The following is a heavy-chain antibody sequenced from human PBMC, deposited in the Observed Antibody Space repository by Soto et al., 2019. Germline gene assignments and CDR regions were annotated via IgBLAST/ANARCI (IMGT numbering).Heavy chain of an antibody. J-gene: IGHJ4*02. D-gene: IGHD2-15*01. Sequence: QVQLVQSGAEVKKPGASVKVSCKASGYTFTSYDINWVRQATGQGLELMGWMNPNSGNTGYAQKYQGRVTTTRTTSRSTAYMELSTLRSEDKAVYYCAGELNRIVDNWGQGTLVTVSS. V-gene: IGHV1-8*01. CDR3: AGELNRIVDN. CDR1: GYTFTSYD. CDR2: MNPNSGNT.